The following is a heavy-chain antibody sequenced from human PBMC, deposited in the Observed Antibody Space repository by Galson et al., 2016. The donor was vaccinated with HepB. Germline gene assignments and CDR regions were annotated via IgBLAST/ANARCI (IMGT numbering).Heavy chain of an antibody. V-gene: IGHV1-2*04. Sequence: SVKVSCKASGYTFSDYYIHWVRQAPGQRLQWMGWINPNNGDTNYAQKFQGWVTMARDTSIRTAYMELSRLRSDDTAVYYCARSRKFYYGMDVWGQGTTVTVSS. CDR1: GYTFSDYY. CDR3: ARSRKFYYGMDV. J-gene: IGHJ6*02. CDR2: INPNNGDT. D-gene: IGHD2-2*01.